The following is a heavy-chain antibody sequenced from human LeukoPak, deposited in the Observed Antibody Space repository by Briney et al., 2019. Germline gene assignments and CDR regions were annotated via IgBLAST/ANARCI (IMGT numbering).Heavy chain of an antibody. CDR1: GGSISSYY. CDR3: ATSTVGYSSSWLVY. CDR2: IYYSGIT. D-gene: IGHD6-6*01. Sequence: PSETLSLTCTVSGGSISSYYWSWIRQPPGKGLEWIGYIYYSGITNYNPSLKSRVTISVDTSKNQFSLKLSSVTAADTAVYFCATSTVGYSSSWLVYWGQGTLVTVSS. J-gene: IGHJ4*02. V-gene: IGHV4-59*01.